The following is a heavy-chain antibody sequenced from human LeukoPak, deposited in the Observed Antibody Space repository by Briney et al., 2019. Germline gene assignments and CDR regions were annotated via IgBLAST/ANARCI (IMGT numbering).Heavy chain of an antibody. J-gene: IGHJ4*02. CDR1: GGSISSYY. V-gene: IGHV4-59*01. CDR2: IYYSGST. D-gene: IGHD6-13*01. CDR3: ARGSIAAGEFGY. Sequence: PSETLSLTCTVSGGSISSYYWSWIRQPPGKGLEWIGYIYYSGSTNYNPSLKSRVTISVDTSKNQFSLQLSSVTAADTAVYYCARGSIAAGEFGYWGQGTLVTVSS.